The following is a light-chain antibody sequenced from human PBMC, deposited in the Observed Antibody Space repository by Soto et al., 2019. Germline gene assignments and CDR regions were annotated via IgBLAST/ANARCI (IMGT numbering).Light chain of an antibody. CDR3: QQFNSYPPYT. CDR2: DAS. CDR1: QGISSA. J-gene: IGKJ2*01. V-gene: IGKV1-13*02. Sequence: AIQLTQSPSSLSASVGDRVTITCRASQGISSALAWYQQKPGKAPKLLIYDASSLESGVPSRFSGSESGTDFTLTISSLQHEDVSTYYCQQFNSYPPYTFGQGTKLEIK.